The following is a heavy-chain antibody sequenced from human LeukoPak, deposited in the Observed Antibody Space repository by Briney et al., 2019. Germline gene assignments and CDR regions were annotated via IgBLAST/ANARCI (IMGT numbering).Heavy chain of an antibody. CDR1: GYTFTSYA. V-gene: IGHV7-4-1*02. J-gene: IGHJ4*02. Sequence: GASVKVSCKASGYTFTSYAMNWVRQAPGQGLEWMGWINTNTGNPTYAQGFTGRFVFSLDTSVSTAYLQISSLKAEDTAVYYCARGLENVLLWFGECPLGYWGQGTLVTVSS. CDR2: INTNTGNP. D-gene: IGHD3-10*01. CDR3: ARGLENVLLWFGECPLGY.